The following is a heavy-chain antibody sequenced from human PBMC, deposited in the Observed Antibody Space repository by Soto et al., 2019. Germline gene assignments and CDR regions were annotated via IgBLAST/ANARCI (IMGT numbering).Heavy chain of an antibody. V-gene: IGHV4-39*01. Sequence: PSETLSLTCTVSGASISSSYYYWGWIRQPPGKGLEWIGSVYYSGSTYYNPSLKSRVTVSVDTSKNQFFLKLTSLTAADTAEYYCARHGVDGAAHLEYYFDYWGLGTLVTVS. CDR3: ARHGVDGAAHLEYYFDY. CDR1: GASISSSYYY. CDR2: VYYSGST. D-gene: IGHD2-15*01. J-gene: IGHJ4*02.